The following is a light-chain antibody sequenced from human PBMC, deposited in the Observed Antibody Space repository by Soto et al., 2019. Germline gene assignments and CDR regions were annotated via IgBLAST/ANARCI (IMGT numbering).Light chain of an antibody. J-gene: IGKJ3*01. CDR1: QGISSY. CDR2: AAS. Sequence: DIQLTQSPSFLSASVGDRVTITCRASQGISSYLAWYQQKPGKAPKLLIYAASTLQSGVPSRFSGSGSGTEFTLTISSLQPEDFATYYCQQLNSYPDTFGPGTKVDI. CDR3: QQLNSYPDT. V-gene: IGKV1-9*01.